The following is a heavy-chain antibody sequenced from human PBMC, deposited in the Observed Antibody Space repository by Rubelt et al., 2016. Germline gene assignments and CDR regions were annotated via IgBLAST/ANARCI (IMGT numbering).Heavy chain of an antibody. V-gene: IGHV1-18*01. J-gene: IGHJ3*02. CDR2: ISAYNGNT. D-gene: IGHD1-7*01. CDR3: ARATNWNYAFDI. Sequence: WVRQAPGQGLEWMGWISAYNGNTNYAQKLQGRVTMTTDTSTSTAYMELTSLRSDDTAVYSCARATNWNYAFDIWGQGTMVTVSS.